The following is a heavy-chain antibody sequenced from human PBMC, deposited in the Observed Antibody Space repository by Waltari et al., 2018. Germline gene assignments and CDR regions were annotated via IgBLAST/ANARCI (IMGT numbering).Heavy chain of an antibody. V-gene: IGHV1-58*01. CDR2: IVVGSGNT. CDR3: AADRNTAMVTGYYYYGMDV. CDR1: GFTFTSSA. D-gene: IGHD5-18*01. J-gene: IGHJ6*02. Sequence: QMQLVQSGPEVKKPGTLVKVSCKASGFTFTSSAVQWVLQAPGQRLEWIGWIVVGSGNTNYAQKFQERVTITRDMSTSTAYMELSSLRSEDTAVYYCAADRNTAMVTGYYYYGMDVWGQGTTVTVSS.